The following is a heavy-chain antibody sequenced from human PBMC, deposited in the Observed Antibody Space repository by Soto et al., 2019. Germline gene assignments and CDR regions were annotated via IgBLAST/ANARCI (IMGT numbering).Heavy chain of an antibody. Sequence: GGSLRLSCAASGFTFSSYAMSWVSQAPGKGLEWVSAISGSGGSTYYADSVKGRFTISRDNSKNTLYLQMNSLRAEDTAVYYCAKDVRGYSYGTFDYWGQGTLVTVSS. V-gene: IGHV3-23*01. CDR3: AKDVRGYSYGTFDY. D-gene: IGHD5-18*01. J-gene: IGHJ4*02. CDR1: GFTFSSYA. CDR2: ISGSGGST.